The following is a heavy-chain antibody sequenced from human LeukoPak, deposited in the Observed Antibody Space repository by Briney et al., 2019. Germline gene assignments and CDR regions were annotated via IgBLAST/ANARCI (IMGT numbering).Heavy chain of an antibody. CDR3: AKMGSPITMVRGVPFDY. CDR2: ISYHGNNK. Sequence: GRSLRLSCAASGFTFSSYDMHWVRQAPGKGLEWVAAISYHGNNKYYADSVKGRFTISRDNSKNTLYVQMNRLRAEDTAVYYCAKMGSPITMVRGVPFDYWGQGTLVTVSS. J-gene: IGHJ4*02. CDR1: GFTFSSYD. V-gene: IGHV3-30*18. D-gene: IGHD3-10*01.